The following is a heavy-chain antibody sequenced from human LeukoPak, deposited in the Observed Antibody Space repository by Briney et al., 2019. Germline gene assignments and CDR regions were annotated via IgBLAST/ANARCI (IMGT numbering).Heavy chain of an antibody. Sequence: SETLSLTCTVSGGSISSSSYYWGWIRQPPGKGLEWIGSIYYSGSTYYNPSLKSRVTISVDTSKNQFSLKLSSVTAADTAVYYCARELKGVVVAGDYFDYWGRGTLVTVSS. CDR2: IYYSGST. CDR3: ARELKGVVVAGDYFDY. D-gene: IGHD2-15*01. CDR1: GGSISSSSYY. J-gene: IGHJ4*02. V-gene: IGHV4-39*07.